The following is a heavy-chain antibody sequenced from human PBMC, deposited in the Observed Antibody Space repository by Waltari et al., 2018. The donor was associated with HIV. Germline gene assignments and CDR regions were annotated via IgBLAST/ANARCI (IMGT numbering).Heavy chain of an antibody. CDR3: ARIGRDGYNEGYFDY. Sequence: QVQLQESGPGLVKPSETLSLTCSVSGGSISNYYWSWIRQPPGKGLEWIGFIFYTGRTNYNPSLSSRVAISVDTSKNEFSLKLTSVTAADTAIYYCARIGRDGYNEGYFDYWGQGTLVTVSS. J-gene: IGHJ4*02. CDR1: GGSISNYY. D-gene: IGHD5-12*01. V-gene: IGHV4-59*01. CDR2: IFYTGRT.